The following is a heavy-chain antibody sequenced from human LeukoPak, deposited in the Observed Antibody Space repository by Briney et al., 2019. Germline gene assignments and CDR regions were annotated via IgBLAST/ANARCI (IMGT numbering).Heavy chain of an antibody. V-gene: IGHV3-9*01. CDR3: SKEEYSFQAFEN. CDR2: ISWNSGSI. Sequence: GGSLRLSCAASGFTFDDYAMHWVRQAPGKGLEWVSGISWNSGSIGYADSVKGRFTISRDNAKNSLYLQMNSLRAEDTALYYRSKEEYSFQAFENLGQGTMVTVSS. D-gene: IGHD2/OR15-2a*01. CDR1: GFTFDDYA. J-gene: IGHJ3*02.